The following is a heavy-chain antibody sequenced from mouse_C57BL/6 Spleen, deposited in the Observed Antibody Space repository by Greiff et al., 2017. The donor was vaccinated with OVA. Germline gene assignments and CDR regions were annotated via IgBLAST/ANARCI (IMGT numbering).Heavy chain of an antibody. CDR2: IYPGSGST. V-gene: IGHV1-55*01. J-gene: IGHJ3*01. Sequence: QVQLQQPGAELVKPGASVKMSCKASGYTFTSYWITWVKQRPGQGLEWIGDIYPGSGSTNYNEKFKSKATLTVDTSSSTAYMQLSSLTSEDSAVYYCARSDGNLAWFAYWGQGTLVTVSA. D-gene: IGHD2-1*01. CDR1: GYTFTSYW. CDR3: ARSDGNLAWFAY.